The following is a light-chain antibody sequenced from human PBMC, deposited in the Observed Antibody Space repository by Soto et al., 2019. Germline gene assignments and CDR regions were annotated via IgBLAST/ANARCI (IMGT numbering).Light chain of an antibody. V-gene: IGKV1-39*01. CDR3: QQSYSTPQT. CDR1: QSISSY. CDR2: AAS. Sequence: GDRVTITCRASQSISSYLNWYQQKPGEAPKLLIYAASSLQSGVPSRFSGSGSGTDFTLTIISLQPEDFATYYCQQSYSTPQTFGPGTKVDI. J-gene: IGKJ3*01.